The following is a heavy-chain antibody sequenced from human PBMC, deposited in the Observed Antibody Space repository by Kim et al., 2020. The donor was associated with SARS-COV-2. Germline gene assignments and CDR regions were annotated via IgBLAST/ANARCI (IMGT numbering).Heavy chain of an antibody. J-gene: IGHJ2*01. V-gene: IGHV3-30*03. CDR1: GFTFSSYG. CDR3: LKSYSVGKWWYFDL. D-gene: IGHD3-10*02. Sequence: GGSLRLSCAASGFTFSSYGMHWVRQAPGKGLEWVAVISYDGSNKYYADSVKGRFTISRDNSKNTLYLQMNSLRAEDTAVYYCLKSYSVGKWWYFDLWGRGTLVTVSS. CDR2: ISYDGSNK.